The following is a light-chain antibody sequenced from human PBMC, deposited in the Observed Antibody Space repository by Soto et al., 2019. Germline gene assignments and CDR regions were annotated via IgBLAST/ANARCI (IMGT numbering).Light chain of an antibody. V-gene: IGKV3-20*01. J-gene: IGKJ5*01. Sequence: EFVLTPSPGTLSLSPVERATLSCNTSQSRGSNFLAWYQHKPGQAPRLLIYASSNRATGIPDRFSGSASGTDFTLTINRLEPEDFAVYYCKLYGISPHFGQGTQLEIK. CDR3: KLYGISPH. CDR2: ASS. CDR1: QSRGSNF.